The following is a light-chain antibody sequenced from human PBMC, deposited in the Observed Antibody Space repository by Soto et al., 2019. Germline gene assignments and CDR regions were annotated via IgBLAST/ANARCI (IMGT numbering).Light chain of an antibody. Sequence: DVVMTQSPLSLPVTLGQSASISCTSSQSLVYADGNTYLNWLQQRPGQSPRRLIYKVFNLDSGVPDRFGSSASGSEFTLTISRVEAEDIGVYYCMQTSHWPYTFSRWTKLEMK. CDR3: MQTSHWPYT. V-gene: IGKV2-30*01. CDR2: KVF. J-gene: IGKJ2*01. CDR1: QSLVYADGNTY.